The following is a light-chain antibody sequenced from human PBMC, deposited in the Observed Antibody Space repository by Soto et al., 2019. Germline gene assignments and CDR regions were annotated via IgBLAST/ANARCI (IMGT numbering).Light chain of an antibody. CDR2: DTS. Sequence: EIVLTQSPATLSLSPGQRGALSCRASQSVGGHLAWYQQKPGQAPRLLIYDTSKRAPGIPVRFSGSGSETDFTLTITYLKPEDFAIYFCQQRSNWPETFGQGTKLEIK. CDR3: QQRSNWPET. CDR1: QSVGGH. J-gene: IGKJ2*01. V-gene: IGKV3-11*01.